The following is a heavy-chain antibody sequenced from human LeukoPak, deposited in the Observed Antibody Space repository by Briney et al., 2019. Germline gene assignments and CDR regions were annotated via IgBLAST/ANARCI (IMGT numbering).Heavy chain of an antibody. J-gene: IGHJ5*02. D-gene: IGHD4-17*01. CDR3: ARVGGYGDYGSNWFDP. V-gene: IGHV4-34*01. CDR2: INHSGST. Sequence: PSETLSLTCAVYGGSFSGYYWSWIRQPPGKGLEWIGEINHSGSTNYNPSLKSRVTISVDTSKNQFSLKLSSVTAADTAVYYCARVGGYGDYGSNWFDPWGQGTQVTVSS. CDR1: GGSFSGYY.